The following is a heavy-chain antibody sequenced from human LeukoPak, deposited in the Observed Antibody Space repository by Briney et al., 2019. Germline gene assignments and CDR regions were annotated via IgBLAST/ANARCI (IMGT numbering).Heavy chain of an antibody. CDR2: IYYSGST. V-gene: IGHV4-39*01. CDR1: GGSISSSSYY. J-gene: IGHJ4*02. CDR3: ASPAVIAVAGGDY. Sequence: TSETLSLTCTVSGGSISSSSYYWGWIRQPPGKGLEWIGSIYYSGSTYYNPSLKSRVTISVDTSKNQFSLKLSSVTAADTAVYYCASPAVIAVAGGDYWGQGTLVTVSS. D-gene: IGHD6-19*01.